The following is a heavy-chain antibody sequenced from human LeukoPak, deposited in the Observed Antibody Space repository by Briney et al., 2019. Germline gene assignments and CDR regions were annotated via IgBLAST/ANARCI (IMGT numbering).Heavy chain of an antibody. CDR1: GGSISSYY. D-gene: IGHD1-26*01. CDR3: ARLRYSGSYYHFDY. J-gene: IGHJ4*02. V-gene: IGHV4-59*08. CDR2: IYYSGST. Sequence: SETLSLTCTVSGGSISSYYWSWIRQPPGKGLKWIGYIYYSGSTNYNPSLKSRVTISVDMSKNQFSLKLSSVTAADTAVYYCARLRYSGSYYHFDYWGQGTLVTVSS.